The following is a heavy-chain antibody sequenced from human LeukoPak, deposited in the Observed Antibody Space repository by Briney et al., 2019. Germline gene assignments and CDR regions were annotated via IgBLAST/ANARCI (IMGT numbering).Heavy chain of an antibody. J-gene: IGHJ4*02. CDR2: IYHSGST. Sequence: SETLSLTCTASGGSISSGGYYWSWIRQPPGKGLEWIGYIYHSGSTYYNPSLKSRVTISVDRSKNQFSLKLSSVTAADTAVYYCARALLPPGRAARAIDYWGQGTLVTVSS. CDR3: ARALLPPGRAARAIDY. D-gene: IGHD6-6*01. V-gene: IGHV4-30-2*01. CDR1: GGSISSGGYY.